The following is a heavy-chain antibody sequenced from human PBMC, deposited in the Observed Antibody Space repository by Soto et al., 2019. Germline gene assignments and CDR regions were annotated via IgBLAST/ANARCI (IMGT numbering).Heavy chain of an antibody. V-gene: IGHV3-30*18. D-gene: IGHD2-15*01. CDR3: AKTGATPSYYYGMDV. Sequence: GGSLRLSCAASGFTFSSYGMHWVRQAPGKGLEWVAVISYDGSNKYYADSVKGRFTISRDNSKNTLYLQMNSLRAEDTAVYYCAKTGATPSYYYGMDVWGQGTTVTVSS. J-gene: IGHJ6*02. CDR1: GFTFSSYG. CDR2: ISYDGSNK.